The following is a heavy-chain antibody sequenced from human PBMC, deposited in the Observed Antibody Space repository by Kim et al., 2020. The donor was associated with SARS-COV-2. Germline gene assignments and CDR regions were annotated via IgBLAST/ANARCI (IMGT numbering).Heavy chain of an antibody. V-gene: IGHV3-7*01. Sequence: GGSLRLSCAASGFTFSSYWMSWVRQAPGKGLEWVANIKQDGSEKYYVDSVKGRFTISRDNAKNSLYLQMNSLRAEDTAVYYCARPAVAADEYFQHWGQGTLVTVSS. CDR3: ARPAVAADEYFQH. D-gene: IGHD6-19*01. CDR2: IKQDGSEK. CDR1: GFTFSSYW. J-gene: IGHJ1*01.